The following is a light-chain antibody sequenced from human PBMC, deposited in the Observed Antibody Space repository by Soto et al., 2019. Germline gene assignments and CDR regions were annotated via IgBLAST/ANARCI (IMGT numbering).Light chain of an antibody. Sequence: IVSTQSAATLSLSPGKRATLSCRASQNISNYLIWYQHKPGQSPRLLIYDVSNRATGIPARFSGSVSGTNGSLTFSSLQQEDGAVYDGQQRSHWTRTFGQGTKVDIK. CDR1: QNISNY. CDR2: DVS. V-gene: IGKV3-11*01. J-gene: IGKJ1*01. CDR3: QQRSHWTRT.